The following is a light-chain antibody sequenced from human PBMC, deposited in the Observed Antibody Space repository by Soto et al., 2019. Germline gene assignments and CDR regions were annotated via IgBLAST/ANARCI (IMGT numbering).Light chain of an antibody. CDR3: MQTVQFRWT. J-gene: IGKJ1*01. Sequence: DIVMTQTPLSLSVTPGQPASISCKSSQSLVYSNGKTYLYWYLVKPGQPPQLLIYGVSNRFSGVPDRFSGSGSGTDFTLKISRVEAEDVGSYYCMQTVQFRWTFGQGTKVEIK. CDR2: GVS. CDR1: QSLVYSNGKTY. V-gene: IGKV2D-29*01.